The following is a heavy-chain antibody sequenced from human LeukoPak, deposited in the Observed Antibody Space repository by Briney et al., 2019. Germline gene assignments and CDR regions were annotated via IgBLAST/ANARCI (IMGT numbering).Heavy chain of an antibody. Sequence: PGGSLRLSCAASGFTFSSYSMNWVRQAPGKGLEWVSYISSSSTIYYADSVKGRFTISRDNSKNTLYLQMNSLRAEDTAVYYCANWSTVTATRVYWGQGTLVTVSS. CDR3: ANWSTVTATRVY. V-gene: IGHV3-48*01. D-gene: IGHD4-11*01. CDR2: ISSSSTI. CDR1: GFTFSSYS. J-gene: IGHJ4*02.